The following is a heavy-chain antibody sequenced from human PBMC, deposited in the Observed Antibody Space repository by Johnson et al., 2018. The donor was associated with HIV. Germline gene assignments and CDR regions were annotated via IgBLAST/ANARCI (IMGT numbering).Heavy chain of an antibody. CDR2: ISSSGSTI. CDR3: ARAAEGKFIVVVTAAFDI. D-gene: IGHD2-21*02. Sequence: VQLVESGGGVVRPGGSLRLSCAASGFTFDDYGMNWVRQAPGKGLEWVSYISSSGSTIYYADSVKGRFTISRDNAKNSLYLHMNSLRAEDTAVYYCARAAEGKFIVVVTAAFDIWGQGTMVTVSS. V-gene: IGHV3-48*04. CDR1: GFTFDDYG. J-gene: IGHJ3*02.